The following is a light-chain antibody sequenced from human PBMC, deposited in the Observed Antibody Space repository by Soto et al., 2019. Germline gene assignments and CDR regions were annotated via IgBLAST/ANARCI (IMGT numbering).Light chain of an antibody. J-gene: IGKJ1*01. CDR3: QQTYITPRT. Sequence: DIQMTQSPSSLSASVGDRVTITCRASQSIDKYLHWYQQKPGKAPNLLIFAASSLHSGVPSRFSGSGSGTDFTLIISNLHPEDFATYYCQQTYITPRTFGQGTKVEIK. CDR1: QSIDKY. V-gene: IGKV1-39*01. CDR2: AAS.